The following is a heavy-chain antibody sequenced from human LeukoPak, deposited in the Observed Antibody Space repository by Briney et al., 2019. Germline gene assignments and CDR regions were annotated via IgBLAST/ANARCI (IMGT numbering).Heavy chain of an antibody. V-gene: IGHV1-46*01. J-gene: IGHJ4*02. D-gene: IGHD2-2*01. Sequence: ASVKVSCKASGYTFTSYYMHWVRQAPGQGLEWMGIINPSGGSTSYAQKFQGRVTMTRDTSTSTVYMELNRLTSDDTTVYYCATAQDGGRSTSCFDYWGQGTLVTVSS. CDR2: INPSGGST. CDR3: ATAQDGGRSTSCFDY. CDR1: GYTFTSYY.